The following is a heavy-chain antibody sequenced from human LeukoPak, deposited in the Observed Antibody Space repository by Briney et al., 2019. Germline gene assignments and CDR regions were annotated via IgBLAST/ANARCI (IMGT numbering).Heavy chain of an antibody. V-gene: IGHV1-2*02. D-gene: IGHD3-3*01. Sequence: GASVKVSCKASGYTFTSYYMHWVRQAPGQGLEWMGWINPNSGGTNYAQNFQGRVTMTRDTSITTAYMELSRLRSDDTAVYYCARANFYYDFWNGYIPWGQGTLVTVSS. CDR3: ARANFYYDFWNGYIP. J-gene: IGHJ5*02. CDR2: INPNSGGT. CDR1: GYTFTSYY.